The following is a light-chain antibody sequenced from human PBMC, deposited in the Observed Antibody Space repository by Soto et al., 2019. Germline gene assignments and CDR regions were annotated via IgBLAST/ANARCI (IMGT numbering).Light chain of an antibody. Sequence: QSALTQPPSASGSPGQSVTISCTGSSSDVGAHNYVSWYQQHPGKAPKLMIYEVSERPSGVPNRFSGSKSGNTASLTVSGLQTEDEADYYCSSYAGIDSLLFGGGTKLTVL. CDR2: EVS. V-gene: IGLV2-8*01. CDR3: SSYAGIDSLL. J-gene: IGLJ2*01. CDR1: SSDVGAHNY.